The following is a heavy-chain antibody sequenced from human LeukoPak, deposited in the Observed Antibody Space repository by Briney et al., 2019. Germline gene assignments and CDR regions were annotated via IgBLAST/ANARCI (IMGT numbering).Heavy chain of an antibody. CDR1: GFTFSSYA. V-gene: IGHV3-23*01. D-gene: IGHD1-26*01. J-gene: IGHJ6*02. CDR2: ISGSGGST. Sequence: PGGSLRLSCAASGFTFSSYAMSWVRQAPGKGLEWVSAISGSGGSTYYADSVKGRFTISRDNSKNTLYLQMNSLRAEDTAVYYCARELNGSYYDRLFGYYYGMDVWGQGTTVTVSS. CDR3: ARELNGSYYDRLFGYYYGMDV.